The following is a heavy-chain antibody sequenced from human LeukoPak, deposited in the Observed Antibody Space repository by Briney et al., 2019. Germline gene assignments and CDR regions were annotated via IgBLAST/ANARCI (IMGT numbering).Heavy chain of an antibody. CDR3: ARDRGIVGTTGYYYMDV. J-gene: IGHJ6*03. CDR1: GFTFDDYG. CDR2: INWNGGST. Sequence: RSGGSLRLSCAASGFTFDDYGMSWVRQAPGKGLEWVSGINWNGGSTGYADSVKGRFTISRDNAKNSLYLQMNSLRAEDTAVYYCARDRGIVGTTGYYYMDVRGKGTTVTVSS. D-gene: IGHD1-26*01. V-gene: IGHV3-20*04.